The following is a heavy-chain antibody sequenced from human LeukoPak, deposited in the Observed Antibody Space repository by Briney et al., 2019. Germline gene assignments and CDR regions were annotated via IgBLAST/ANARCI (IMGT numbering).Heavy chain of an antibody. D-gene: IGHD2-15*01. J-gene: IGHJ3*02. Sequence: SETLSLTCTVSGGCINNYYWSWIRQPAGKGLEWIGRIYTRGSTNYNPSLKSRVTMSVDTSKNQFSLKLSSVTAADTAVYYCARGRYCSADICSGGDAFDIWGQGTMVSVSS. V-gene: IGHV4-4*07. CDR3: ARGRYCSADICSGGDAFDI. CDR2: IYTRGST. CDR1: GGCINNYY.